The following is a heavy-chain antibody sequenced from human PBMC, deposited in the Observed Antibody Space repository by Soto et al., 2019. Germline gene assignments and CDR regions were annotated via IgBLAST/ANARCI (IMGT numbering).Heavy chain of an antibody. CDR1: GFTFSSYA. V-gene: IGHV3-23*01. CDR2: ISGSGGST. Sequence: PGGSLRLSCAASGFTFSSYAMSWVRQAPGKGLEWVSAISGSGGSTYYADSVKGRFTISRDNSKNTLYLQMNSLRAEDTAVYYCAKDADYGDYPTLDWYFDLWGRGTLVTVSS. J-gene: IGHJ2*01. CDR3: AKDADYGDYPTLDWYFDL. D-gene: IGHD4-17*01.